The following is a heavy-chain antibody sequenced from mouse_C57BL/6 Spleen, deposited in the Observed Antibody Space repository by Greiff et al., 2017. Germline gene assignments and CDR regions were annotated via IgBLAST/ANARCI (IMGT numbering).Heavy chain of an antibody. CDR1: GYAFSSYW. Sequence: VHLVESGAELVKPGASVKISCKASGYAFSSYWMNWVKQRPGQGLEWIGQIYPGDGDTNYNGQFKGKATLTADKSSSTAYMQLSSLTSEDSAVYFCARSEDYGEWFAYWGQGTLVTVSA. V-gene: IGHV1-80*01. CDR2: IYPGDGDT. J-gene: IGHJ3*01. CDR3: ARSEDYGEWFAY. D-gene: IGHD2-4*01.